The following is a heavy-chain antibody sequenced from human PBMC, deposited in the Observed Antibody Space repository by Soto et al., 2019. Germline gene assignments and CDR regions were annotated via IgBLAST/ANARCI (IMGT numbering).Heavy chain of an antibody. CDR3: ARVTSRTGTTPRSLRYFDY. D-gene: IGHD1-7*01. CDR2: INSDGSST. J-gene: IGHJ4*02. V-gene: IGHV3-74*01. Sequence: PGGSVRLSCAASGFTFSSYWMHWVRQAPGKGLVWVSRINSDGSSTSYADSVKGRFTISRDNAKNTLYLQMNSLRAEDTAVYYCARVTSRTGTTPRSLRYFDYWGQGTLVTVSS. CDR1: GFTFSSYW.